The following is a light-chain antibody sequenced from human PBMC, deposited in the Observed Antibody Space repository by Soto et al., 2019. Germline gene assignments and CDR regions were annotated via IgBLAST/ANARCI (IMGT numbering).Light chain of an antibody. J-gene: IGLJ2*01. CDR3: SSYTSSRTLL. CDR2: DVS. V-gene: IGLV2-14*03. CDR1: SSDVGTYNY. Sequence: QSALTQPASVSGSPGQSITISCTGTSSDVGTYNYVSWYQHHPGKAPKLMIYDVSNRPSGVSNRFSGSKSGNTASLTISGLQAEDEADYYCSSYTSSRTLLFGGGTQLTVL.